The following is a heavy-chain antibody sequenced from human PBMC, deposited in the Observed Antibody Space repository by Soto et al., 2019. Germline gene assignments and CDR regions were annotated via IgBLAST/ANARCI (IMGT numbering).Heavy chain of an antibody. V-gene: IGHV1-69*06. CDR3: AEVNFYDSSAYLGHLFDP. CDR1: GGTFISYA. D-gene: IGHD3-22*01. Sequence: SVQVSCKAPGGTFISYAISWVRQAPGQMLEWMGGIIPIFGTANYAQKFQGRVTITADKSTSTVSMKLSSLRSEDTAVYYCAEVNFYDSSAYLGHLFDPWGQGTRVNVSS. CDR2: IIPIFGTA. J-gene: IGHJ5*02.